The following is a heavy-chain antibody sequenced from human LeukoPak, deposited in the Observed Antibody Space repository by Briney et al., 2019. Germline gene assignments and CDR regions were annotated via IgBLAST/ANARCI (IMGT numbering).Heavy chain of an antibody. CDR2: IKEDGSEK. CDR1: GFTFSAFW. J-gene: IGHJ4*02. CDR3: ARGRGNVY. V-gene: IGHV3-7*04. D-gene: IGHD4-23*01. Sequence: GGSLRLSCAASGFTFSAFWMTWVRQAPGKGLEWVASIKEDGSEKFYVDSVKGRFTISRDNAKKSLYLQMNSLTAEDAAVYYCARGRGNVYWGQGTLVTVSS.